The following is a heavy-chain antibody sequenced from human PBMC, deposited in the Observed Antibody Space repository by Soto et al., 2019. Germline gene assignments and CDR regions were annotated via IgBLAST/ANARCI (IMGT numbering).Heavy chain of an antibody. CDR3: AKDQVDIVATISYYGTDV. CDR1: GFTFSSYG. Sequence: GGSLRLSCTASGFTFSSYGMHWVRQAPGKGLEWVALISYDGSNKYYVDSVKGRFTISRDNSKNTLHLQMNSLRAEDTAVYYCAKDQVDIVATISYYGTDVWGQGTTVTVPS. CDR2: ISYDGSNK. D-gene: IGHD5-12*01. J-gene: IGHJ6*02. V-gene: IGHV3-30*18.